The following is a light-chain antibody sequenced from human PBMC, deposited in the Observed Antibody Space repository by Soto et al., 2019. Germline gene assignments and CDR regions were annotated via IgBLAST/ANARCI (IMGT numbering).Light chain of an antibody. CDR1: SSNIGSNY. V-gene: IGLV1-47*01. Sequence: QSVLTQPHSASGTPGQRVTISCSGSSSNIGSNYVYWYQQLPGTAPKLLIYRNNQRPSGVPDRFSGSKSGTSASLAISGLRSEDEADYYCAAWDDSLSGVVFGGGTKLNVL. J-gene: IGLJ2*01. CDR3: AAWDDSLSGVV. CDR2: RNN.